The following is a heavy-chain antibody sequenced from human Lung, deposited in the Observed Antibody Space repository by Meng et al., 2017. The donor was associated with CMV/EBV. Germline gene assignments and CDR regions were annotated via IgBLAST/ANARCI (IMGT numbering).Heavy chain of an antibody. J-gene: IGHJ3*02. CDR3: ARESGEDAFDI. D-gene: IGHD7-27*01. Sequence: SVXVSCKTSGYTFTGFYIHWVRQAPGQGLEWMGWINPNSGGTEYAQKFQGRVTMTRDTSISTAYMEPSRLRSDDTAVYYCARESGEDAFDIWGQGTMVTVSS. CDR2: INPNSGGT. V-gene: IGHV1-2*02. CDR1: GYTFTGFY.